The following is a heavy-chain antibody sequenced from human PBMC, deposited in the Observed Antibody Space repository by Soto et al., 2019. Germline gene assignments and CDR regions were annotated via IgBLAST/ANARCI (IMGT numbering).Heavy chain of an antibody. J-gene: IGHJ5*02. V-gene: IGHV4-39*01. CDR1: GGSIISSSYY. Sequence: SETLSLTCTVSGGSIISSSYYWVWIRQPPGKGLEWIGSIYYSGSTYYNPSLKSRVTISVDTPKNQFSLKLSSVTAADTAVYYCARRSNWFDPWGQGTLVTVSS. CDR3: ARRSNWFDP. CDR2: IYYSGST.